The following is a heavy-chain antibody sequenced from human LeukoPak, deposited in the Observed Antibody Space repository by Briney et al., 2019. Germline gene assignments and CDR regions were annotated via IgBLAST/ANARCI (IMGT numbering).Heavy chain of an antibody. CDR3: ASLPSDYPDPDAFDI. Sequence: SETLSLTCTVSGGSISSYYWSWIRQPAGKGLEWIGRIYTSGSTNYNPSLKSRVTMSVDTSKNQFSLKLSSVTAADTAGYYCASLPSDYPDPDAFDIWGQRTMVTVSS. J-gene: IGHJ3*02. CDR2: IYTSGST. V-gene: IGHV4-4*07. D-gene: IGHD4-17*01. CDR1: GGSISSYY.